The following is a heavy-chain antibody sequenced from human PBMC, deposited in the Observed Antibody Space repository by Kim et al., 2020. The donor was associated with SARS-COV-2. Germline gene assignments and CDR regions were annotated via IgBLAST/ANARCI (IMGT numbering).Heavy chain of an antibody. J-gene: IGHJ4*02. CDR3: ARVGTTYYDFWSGYYFDY. V-gene: IGHV3-48*02. Sequence: GRFTISRDNAKNSLYLQMNSLRDEDTAVYYCARVGTTYYDFWSGYYFDYWGQGTLVTVSS. D-gene: IGHD3-3*01.